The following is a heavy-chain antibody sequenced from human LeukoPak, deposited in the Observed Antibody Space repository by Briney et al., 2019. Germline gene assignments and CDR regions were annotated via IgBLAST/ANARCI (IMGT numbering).Heavy chain of an antibody. J-gene: IGHJ4*02. D-gene: IGHD3-10*01. V-gene: IGHV1-2*02. CDR3: ARDQGSGSSLDY. Sequence: AASVKVSCKASGYTFTGYYMHWVRQAPGQGLEWMGWINPNSGGTNYAQKFQGRVTMTRDTSISTAYMELSRLRSDDTAVYYCARDQGSGSSLDYWGQGTLVTVSS. CDR2: INPNSGGT. CDR1: GYTFTGYY.